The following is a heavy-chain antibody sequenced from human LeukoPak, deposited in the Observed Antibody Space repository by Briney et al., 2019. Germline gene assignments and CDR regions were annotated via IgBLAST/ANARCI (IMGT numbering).Heavy chain of an antibody. CDR1: GYSIRSGYY. D-gene: IGHD5-12*01. CDR2: VYSSGTT. Sequence: PSATLSLTCSVSGYSIRSGYYWGWIRQPPGKRLEWVGSVYSSGTTYYNPTLKPRVTISVDTSKNQFSLNLTSVTAADAAVYYCARDLGSSGFDWAPWGQGTLVTVSS. V-gene: IGHV4-38-2*02. J-gene: IGHJ5*02. CDR3: ARDLGSSGFDWAP.